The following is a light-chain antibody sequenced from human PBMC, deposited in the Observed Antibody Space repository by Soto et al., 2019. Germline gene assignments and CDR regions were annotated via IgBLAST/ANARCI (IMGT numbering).Light chain of an antibody. CDR3: QQYTSYYS. CDR2: KAS. J-gene: IGKJ2*03. CDR1: QSISTW. V-gene: IGKV1-5*03. Sequence: DIQMTQSPATLSASVRDTVNITCRASQSISTWLAWYQQKPGKAPTLLIYKASTLHSGVPSRFSGSGSGADFTLTISSLQPDDFGTFYCQQYTSYYSFGQGTKLEIK.